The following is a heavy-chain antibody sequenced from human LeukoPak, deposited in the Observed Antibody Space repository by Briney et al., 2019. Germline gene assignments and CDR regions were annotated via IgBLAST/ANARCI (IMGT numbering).Heavy chain of an antibody. CDR3: ARLYNYYYDSSGADY. J-gene: IGHJ4*02. V-gene: IGHV5-51*01. Sequence: GESLKISCKGSGYSFTSYWIGWVRQMPGKGLGWMGIIYPGDSDTRYSPSFQGQVTISADKSISTAYLQWSSLKASDTAMYYCARLYNYYYDSSGADYWGQGTLVTVSS. D-gene: IGHD3-22*01. CDR2: IYPGDSDT. CDR1: GYSFTSYW.